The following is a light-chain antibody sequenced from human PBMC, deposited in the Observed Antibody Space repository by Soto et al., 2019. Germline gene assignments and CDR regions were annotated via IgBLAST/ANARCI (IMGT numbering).Light chain of an antibody. CDR1: QTISSW. Sequence: DIQMTQYASTLSGSVGDRVTITCRSRQTISSWFAWYQQKPGKAPKLLIYKASTLKSGVPSRFSGSGSGTEFTLTISSVQTDDFATYYCQHYNSYSEAFGQGTKVDIK. V-gene: IGKV1-5*03. CDR3: QHYNSYSEA. J-gene: IGKJ1*01. CDR2: KAS.